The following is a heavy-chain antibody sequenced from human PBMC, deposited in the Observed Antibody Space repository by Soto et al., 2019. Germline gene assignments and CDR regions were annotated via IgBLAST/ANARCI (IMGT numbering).Heavy chain of an antibody. CDR1: GFTFSGSA. D-gene: IGHD5-12*01. V-gene: IGHV3-73*01. CDR2: IRSKANSYAT. J-gene: IGHJ4*02. Sequence: GGSLRLSCAASGFTFSGSAMHWVRQASGKGLEWVGRIRSKANSYATAYAASVKGRFTISRDDSKNTAYLQMNNLKTEDTAVYYCTSTLRDIAEIFDYWGQGTLVTVSS. CDR3: TSTLRDIAEIFDY.